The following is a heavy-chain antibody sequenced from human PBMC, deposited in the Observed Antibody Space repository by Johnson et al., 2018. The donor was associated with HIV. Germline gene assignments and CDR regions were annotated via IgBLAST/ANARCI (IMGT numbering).Heavy chain of an antibody. J-gene: IGHJ3*02. CDR1: GFTVSSNY. D-gene: IGHD2-15*01. V-gene: IGHV3-66*02. Sequence: VLLVESGGGLVQPGGSLRLSCAASGFTVSSNYMSWVRQAPGKGLEWVSVTYSGGSTYYADSVKGRLTISSDNSKNTLYLQMNSLRAEDTAVYYCARVALVVYAFDIWGQGTMVTVSS. CDR3: ARVALVVYAFDI. CDR2: TYSGGST.